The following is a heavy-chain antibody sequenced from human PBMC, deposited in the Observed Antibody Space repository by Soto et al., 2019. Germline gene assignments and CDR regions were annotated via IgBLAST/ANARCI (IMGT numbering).Heavy chain of an antibody. CDR2: IYYSGST. J-gene: IGHJ5*02. Sequence: KPSETLSLTCTVSGGSISSYYWSWIRQPPGKGLEWIGYIYYSGSTNYNPSLKSRVTISVDTSKNQFSLKLSSVTAADTAVYYCARDSDQYYDSSGYRSGEPGWFDPWGQGTLVTVSS. V-gene: IGHV4-59*01. D-gene: IGHD3-22*01. CDR1: GGSISSYY. CDR3: ARDSDQYYDSSGYRSGEPGWFDP.